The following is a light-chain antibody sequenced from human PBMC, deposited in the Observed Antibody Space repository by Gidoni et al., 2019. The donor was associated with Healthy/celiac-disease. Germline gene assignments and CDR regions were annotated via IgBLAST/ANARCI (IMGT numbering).Light chain of an antibody. V-gene: IGLV3-1*01. CDR3: QAWDSSTAV. CDR1: KWGDKD. J-gene: IGLJ3*02. Sequence: SYALTPPPPVSVSPGQTASITCSGDKWGDKDAGWYQQKPGQSPGLVIYQDSKRPSGIPERFSGSNSGNTATLTISGTQAMDEADYYCQAWDSSTAVFGGGTKLTVL. CDR2: QDS.